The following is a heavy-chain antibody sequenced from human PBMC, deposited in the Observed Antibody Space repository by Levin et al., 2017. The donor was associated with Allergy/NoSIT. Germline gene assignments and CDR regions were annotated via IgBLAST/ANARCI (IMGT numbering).Heavy chain of an antibody. CDR3: ASTVVVPAATKRNPYYYYYGMDV. CDR2: IIPIFGTA. V-gene: IGHV1-69*06. D-gene: IGHD2-2*01. CDR1: GGTFSSYA. Sequence: KISCKASGGTFSSYAISWVRQAPGQGLEWMGGIIPIFGTANYAQKFQGRVTITADKSTSTAYMELSSLRSEDTAVYYCASTVVVPAATKRNPYYYYYGMDVWGQGTTVTVAS. J-gene: IGHJ6*02.